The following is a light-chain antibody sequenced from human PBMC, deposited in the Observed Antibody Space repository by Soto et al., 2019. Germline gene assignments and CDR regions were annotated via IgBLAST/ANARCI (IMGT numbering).Light chain of an antibody. V-gene: IGKV3-20*01. CDR2: ASV. CDR3: QRYGNSPP. CDR1: QRIGSNF. Sequence: ELVLTQSPCSLSLSPGERATLSCKTSQRIGSNFVAWYQKKPGKAPRLLIYASVNRATVLPDRFSGSSSGTDFTLTINRLEPEDFAFYYCQRYGNSPPFGQGTRLEIK. J-gene: IGKJ5*01.